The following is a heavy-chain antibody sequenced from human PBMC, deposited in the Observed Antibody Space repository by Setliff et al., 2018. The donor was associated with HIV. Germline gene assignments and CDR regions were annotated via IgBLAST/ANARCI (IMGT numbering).Heavy chain of an antibody. CDR3: ARDGRDGSGYRTFDY. Sequence: SETLSLTCTVSGGSISSGDYYWTWIRQPPGEGLEWIGYIFYSGSTYYNLSLKSRVTISVDTSKNQFSLKLISVTAADTALYYCARDGRDGSGYRTFDYWGRGTLVTVSS. CDR2: IFYSGST. D-gene: IGHD3-22*01. CDR1: GGSISSGDYY. J-gene: IGHJ4*02. V-gene: IGHV4-30-4*08.